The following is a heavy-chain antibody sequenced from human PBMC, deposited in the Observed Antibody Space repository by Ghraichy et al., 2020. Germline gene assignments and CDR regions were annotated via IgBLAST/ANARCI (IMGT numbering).Heavy chain of an antibody. Sequence: GESLNISCAASGFTFNRDWISWVRQAPGKGLEWVANIMYDGSEKYYVDSVKGRFTISRDNAKNSLYLQMNSLRAEDTAVYYCARVVPGPHFDYWGQGTLVTVS. CDR2: IMYDGSEK. CDR1: GFTFNRDW. V-gene: IGHV3-7*01. CDR3: ARVVPGPHFDY. D-gene: IGHD1-26*01. J-gene: IGHJ4*02.